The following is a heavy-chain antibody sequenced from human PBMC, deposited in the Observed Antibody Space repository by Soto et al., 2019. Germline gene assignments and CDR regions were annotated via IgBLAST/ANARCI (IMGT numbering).Heavy chain of an antibody. V-gene: IGHV4-61*01. D-gene: IGHD3-16*01. Sequence: QVQLQESGPGLVKPSETLSLTCAVSGGSVSSGSYFWSWIRQPPGKGLEWIGFISYSGYTNYNPSLNSRVTISVDTSKNQFSLKLSSVTAADTAIYYCARDRSYGFFDYWGQGILVTVSS. CDR1: GGSVSSGSYF. CDR3: ARDRSYGFFDY. J-gene: IGHJ4*02. CDR2: ISYSGYT.